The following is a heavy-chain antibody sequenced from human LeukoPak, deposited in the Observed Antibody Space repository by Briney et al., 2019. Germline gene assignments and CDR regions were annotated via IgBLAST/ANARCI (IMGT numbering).Heavy chain of an antibody. J-gene: IGHJ4*02. D-gene: IGHD2-15*01. CDR3: TRDTGCPGGTCYSFYDY. Sequence: PGGSLRLSCAASGFTFSNYWMTCVRQAPGKGLEWVTNIKQDGTEKYYVDSVKRRFTISRDNAENSLYLQMNSLRAEDTAVYYCTRDTGCPGGTCYSFYDYWGQGTLVTVSS. CDR2: IKQDGTEK. V-gene: IGHV3-7*01. CDR1: GFTFSNYW.